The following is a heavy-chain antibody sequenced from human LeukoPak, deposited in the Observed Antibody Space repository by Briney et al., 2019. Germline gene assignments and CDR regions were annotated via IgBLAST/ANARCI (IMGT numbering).Heavy chain of an antibody. CDR1: GFTFNNYW. D-gene: IGHD4-11*01. J-gene: IGHJ5*02. Sequence: GGSLRLSCAASGFTFNNYWMSWVRQAPGKGLEWVANIKQDGSEKYYVASVKGRFTISRDNAKNSLYLQMNSLRAEDTAVYYCARDPVGNDYYNWFDPWGQGTLVTVSS. CDR3: ARDPVGNDYYNWFDP. CDR2: IKQDGSEK. V-gene: IGHV3-7*01.